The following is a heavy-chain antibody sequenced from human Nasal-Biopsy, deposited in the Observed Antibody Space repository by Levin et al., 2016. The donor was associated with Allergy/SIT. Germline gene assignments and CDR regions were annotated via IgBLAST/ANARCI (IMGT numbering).Heavy chain of an antibody. J-gene: IGHJ4*02. CDR2: IIPIFGTA. CDR3: APLGKYDID. CDR1: GGTFSSYT. Sequence: SVKVSCKASGGTFSSYTVSWVRQAPGQGLEWMGGIIPIFGTAKYAQKFQGRVTITADESTSTVYVELRSLRSEDTAVYFCAPLGKYDIDWGQGTLVTVSS. V-gene: IGHV1-69*13. D-gene: IGHD7-27*01.